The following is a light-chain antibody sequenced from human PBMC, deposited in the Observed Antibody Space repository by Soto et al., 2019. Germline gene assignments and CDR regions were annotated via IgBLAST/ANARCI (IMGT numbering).Light chain of an antibody. V-gene: IGLV2-14*03. CDR2: DVT. Sequence: QSALTQPASVSGSPGQSITLSCTGTSSDVGGSTYVSWYQQHPGKVPKLMIYDVTKRPSGVSIRFSGSKSGNTASLAISGLRADYEADYYCASYTTSNTLKFGGGTKLTVL. CDR3: ASYTTSNTLK. J-gene: IGLJ2*01. CDR1: SSDVGGSTY.